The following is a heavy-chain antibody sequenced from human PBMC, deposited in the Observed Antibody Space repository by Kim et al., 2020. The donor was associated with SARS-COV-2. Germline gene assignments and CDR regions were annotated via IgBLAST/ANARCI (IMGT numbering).Heavy chain of an antibody. J-gene: IGHJ5*02. CDR1: GFTFSSYA. Sequence: GGSLRLSCAASGFTFSSYAMSWVRQAPGKGLELVSAISGSGGSTYYADSVKGRFTISRDNSKNTLYLQMNSLRAEDTAVYYCATGGGPPQRITMVRGVIRDPNWFDPWGQGTLVTVSS. CDR3: ATGGGPPQRITMVRGVIRDPNWFDP. CDR2: ISGSGGST. V-gene: IGHV3-23*01. D-gene: IGHD3-10*01.